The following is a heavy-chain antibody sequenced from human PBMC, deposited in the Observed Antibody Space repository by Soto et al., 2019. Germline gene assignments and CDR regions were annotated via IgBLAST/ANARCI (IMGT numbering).Heavy chain of an antibody. V-gene: IGHV4-34*01. Sequence: PSETLCLTCTVSGGYISGYYWSWIRPPPGKGLEWIGEINHSGSTNYNPSLKSRVTISVDTSKNQFSLKLSSVTAADTAVYYCARGLLLRYFDWLFQYYGMDVWGQGTTVTSP. CDR1: GGYISGYY. J-gene: IGHJ6*02. CDR2: INHSGST. D-gene: IGHD3-9*01. CDR3: ARGLLLRYFDWLFQYYGMDV.